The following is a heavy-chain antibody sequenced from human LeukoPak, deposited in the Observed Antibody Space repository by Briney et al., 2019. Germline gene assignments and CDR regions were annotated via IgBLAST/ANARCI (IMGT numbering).Heavy chain of an antibody. CDR2: ISSSGSTI. J-gene: IGHJ4*02. Sequence: GGSLRLSCAASGFTFSDYYMSWIRQAPGKGLEWVSYISSSGSTICYADSVKGRFTISRDNAKNSLYPQMNSLRAEDTAVYYCSTVRGGGYNVGDYWGQGTLVTVSS. V-gene: IGHV3-11*04. D-gene: IGHD5-24*01. CDR1: GFTFSDYY. CDR3: STVRGGGYNVGDY.